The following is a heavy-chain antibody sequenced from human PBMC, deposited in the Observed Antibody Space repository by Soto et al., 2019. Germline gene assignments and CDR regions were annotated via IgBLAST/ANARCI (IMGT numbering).Heavy chain of an antibody. V-gene: IGHV1-18*01. J-gene: IGHJ4*02. CDR1: GYTFTSYG. Sequence: ASVKVSCKASGYTFTSYGISWVRQAPGQGLEWMGWISAYNGNTNYAQKLQGRVTMTTDTSTSTAYMELRSLRSDDTAVYYCARDLRYCTNGVFNKGSLDYWGQGTLVTVSS. CDR2: ISAYNGNT. D-gene: IGHD2-8*01. CDR3: ARDLRYCTNGVFNKGSLDY.